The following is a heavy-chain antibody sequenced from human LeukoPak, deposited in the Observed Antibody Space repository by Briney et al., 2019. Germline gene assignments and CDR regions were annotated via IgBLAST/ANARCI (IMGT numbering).Heavy chain of an antibody. D-gene: IGHD2-15*01. CDR2: INPNHVDR. CDR3: ARVQGYCSDGKCLF. J-gene: IGHJ4*02. Sequence: ASVTVPYMPSGYSFTDYHNHWVGQAPGQGLEWMGGINPNHVDRKYIQKFDDRVTITRDTSINTAYMELNRLTSHDTAVYYCARVQGYCSDGKCLFWGQGTLISVSS. CDR1: GYSFTDYH. V-gene: IGHV1-2*02.